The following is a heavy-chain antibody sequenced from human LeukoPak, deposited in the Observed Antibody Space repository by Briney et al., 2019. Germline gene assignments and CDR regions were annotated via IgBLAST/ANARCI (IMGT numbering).Heavy chain of an antibody. CDR2: LNPNSGDT. V-gene: IGHV1-2*02. Sequence: WASVKVSCKASGYTFSDYYMHWVRQAPGQGLEWMGWLNPNSGDTNYAQKFQGRVSMTRDTSISTAYMDLSDLRSDDTAVYYCARGRNIEMTTMSGGSDYWGQGTLVTVSS. CDR1: GYTFSDYY. J-gene: IGHJ4*02. D-gene: IGHD5-24*01. CDR3: ARGRNIEMTTMSGGSDY.